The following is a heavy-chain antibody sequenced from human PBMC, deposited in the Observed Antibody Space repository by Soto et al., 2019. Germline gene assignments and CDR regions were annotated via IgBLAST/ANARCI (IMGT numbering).Heavy chain of an antibody. V-gene: IGHV1-69*12. CDR1: GGTFSSYA. CDR2: IIPIFGTA. D-gene: IGHD5-12*01. J-gene: IGHJ4*02. CDR3: ASLLRGYSGTGDY. Sequence: QVQLVQSGAEVKKPGSSVKVSCKASGGTFSSYAISWVRQAPGQGLEWMGGIIPIFGTAKYAQKFQGRVTITADESTSTAYMELSSLRSEDTAVYYWASLLRGYSGTGDYWGQGTLVTVSS.